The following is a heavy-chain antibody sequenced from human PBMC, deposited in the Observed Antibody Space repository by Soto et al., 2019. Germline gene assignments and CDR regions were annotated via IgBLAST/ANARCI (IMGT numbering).Heavy chain of an antibody. Sequence: EVQLVESGGGLVKPGGSLRLSCAASGFTFSNAWMNWVRQAPGKGLEWVGRIKSKTDGGTTDYAAPVKGRFTISRDDSKNTLYLQMNSLKTEDTAVYYCTTDPVYDYVWGSCDYWGQGTLVTVSS. CDR1: GFTFSNAW. CDR3: TTDPVYDYVWGSCDY. J-gene: IGHJ4*02. D-gene: IGHD3-16*01. CDR2: IKSKTDGGTT. V-gene: IGHV3-15*07.